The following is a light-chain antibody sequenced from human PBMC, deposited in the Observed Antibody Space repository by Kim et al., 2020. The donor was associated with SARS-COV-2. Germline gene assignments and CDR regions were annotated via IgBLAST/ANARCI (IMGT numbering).Light chain of an antibody. CDR1: SSDVGGYNY. V-gene: IGLV2-14*03. J-gene: IGLJ2*01. CDR3: SSYTSSSTPVV. CDR2: DVS. Sequence: QSALTQPASVSGSPGQSITISCTGTSSDVGGYNYVSWYPQHPGKAPKLMIYDVSNRPSGVSNRFSGSKSGNTASLTISGLQAEDEADYYCSSYTSSSTPVVFGGGTQLTFL.